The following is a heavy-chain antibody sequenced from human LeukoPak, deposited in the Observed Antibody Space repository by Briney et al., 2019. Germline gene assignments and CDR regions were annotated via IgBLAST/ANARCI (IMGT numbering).Heavy chain of an antibody. Sequence: GGSLRLSCAASGFTFSDYYMSWIRQAPGKGLEWVSYISSSGSTIYYADSVKGRFTISRDNAKNSLYLQMNSLRAEDTAVYYCARDYSYSSSWDYYYYGMDVWGQGTTVTVSS. CDR2: ISSSGSTI. D-gene: IGHD6-13*01. CDR1: GFTFSDYY. CDR3: ARDYSYSSSWDYYYYGMDV. V-gene: IGHV3-11*01. J-gene: IGHJ6*02.